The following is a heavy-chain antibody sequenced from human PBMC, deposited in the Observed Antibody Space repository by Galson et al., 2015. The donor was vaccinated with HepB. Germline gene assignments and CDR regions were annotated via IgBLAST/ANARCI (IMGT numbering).Heavy chain of an antibody. CDR2: IDPSDSYT. J-gene: IGHJ4*02. CDR1: GYSFTSYW. Sequence: QSGAEVKKPGESLRISCKGSGYSFTSYWISWVRRMPGKGLEWMGRIDPSDSYTNYSPSFQGHVTISADKSISTAYLQWSSLKASDTAMYYCARQIRYCSGGSCYSPFDYWGQGTLVTVSS. CDR3: ARQIRYCSGGSCYSPFDY. V-gene: IGHV5-10-1*01. D-gene: IGHD2-15*01.